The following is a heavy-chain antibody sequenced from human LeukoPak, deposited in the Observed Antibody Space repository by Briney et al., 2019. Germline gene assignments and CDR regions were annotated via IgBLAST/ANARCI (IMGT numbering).Heavy chain of an antibody. D-gene: IGHD4-17*01. Sequence: ASVKVSCKASGYTFTSYAMHWVRQAPGQRLEWMGWINAGNGNTKYSQKFQGSVTITRDTSASTAYMELSSLRSEDTAVYYCARDRDYGDYSIYYYYGMDVWGQGTTVTVSS. CDR2: INAGNGNT. J-gene: IGHJ6*02. CDR3: ARDRDYGDYSIYYYYGMDV. V-gene: IGHV1-3*01. CDR1: GYTFTSYA.